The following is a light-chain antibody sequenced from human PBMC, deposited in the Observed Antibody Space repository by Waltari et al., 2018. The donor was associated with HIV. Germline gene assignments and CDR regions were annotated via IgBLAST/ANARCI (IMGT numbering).Light chain of an antibody. J-gene: IGKJ2*01. CDR2: LRS. Sequence: EIVLTQSPLLLPATPGEPAFIFCKSNQSLLHIYSTFLVWYFQKPGQSPQLWMYLRSSRAAGVSDRFTGAGSGTDFTLIITSVEAEDVGTYYCMQTLQTPYTFGQGTKLELK. CDR1: QSLLHIYSTF. V-gene: IGKV2-28*01. CDR3: MQTLQTPYT.